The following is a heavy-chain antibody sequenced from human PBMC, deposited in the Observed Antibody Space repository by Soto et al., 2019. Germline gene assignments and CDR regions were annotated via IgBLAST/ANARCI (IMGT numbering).Heavy chain of an antibody. CDR3: AREKLLWFGELFSYYYGMDV. D-gene: IGHD3-10*01. CDR1: GDSVSSNSAA. V-gene: IGHV6-1*01. J-gene: IGHJ6*02. Sequence: SQTLSLNCAISGDSVSSNSAAWNWIRQSPSRGLEWLGRTYYRSKWYNDYAVSVKSRITINPDTSKNQFSLQLNSVTPEDTAVYYCAREKLLWFGELFSYYYGMDVWGQGTTVTVSS. CDR2: TYYRSKWYN.